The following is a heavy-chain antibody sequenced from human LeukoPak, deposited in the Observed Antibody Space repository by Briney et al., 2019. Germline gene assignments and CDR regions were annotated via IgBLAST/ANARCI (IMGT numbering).Heavy chain of an antibody. CDR2: INPNSGGT. CDR3: ARREVEAAVLNWFDP. CDR1: GYTFTDYY. Sequence: ASVKVSCKASGYTFTDYYMHWVRQAPGQGLEWMGWINPNSGGTNYAQKFQGRVTMTRDTSISTAYMELSRLRFDDTAVYYCARREVEAAVLNWFDPWGQGTLVTVSS. J-gene: IGHJ5*02. D-gene: IGHD6-13*01. V-gene: IGHV1-2*02.